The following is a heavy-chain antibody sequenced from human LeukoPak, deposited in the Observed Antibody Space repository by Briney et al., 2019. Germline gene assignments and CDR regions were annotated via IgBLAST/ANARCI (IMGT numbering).Heavy chain of an antibody. D-gene: IGHD3-10*01. CDR2: MNPNSGST. CDR1: GYTFTSYD. CDR3: ARVVRGVRYFDY. Sequence: GASVKVSCKASGYTFTSYDINWVRQATGQGLEWMGWMNPNSGSTGYAQKFQGRVTMTRNTSISTAYMELSSLRSEDTAVYYCARVVRGVRYFDYWGQGTLVTVSS. V-gene: IGHV1-8*01. J-gene: IGHJ4*02.